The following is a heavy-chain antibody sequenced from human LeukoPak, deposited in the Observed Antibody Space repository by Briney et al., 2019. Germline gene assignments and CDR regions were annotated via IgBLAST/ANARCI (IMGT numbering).Heavy chain of an antibody. CDR1: GESFSGYY. CDR3: ARVDYYDSGGYYHEPDY. CDR2: INHSGST. J-gene: IGHJ4*02. V-gene: IGHV4-34*01. D-gene: IGHD3-22*01. Sequence: KASETLSPTCAVYGESFSGYYWSWIRQPPAKGLEWIGEINHSGSTNYNPSLKSRVTISVDTSKNQFSLKLSSVTAADTAVYYCARVDYYDSGGYYHEPDYWGQGTLVTVSS.